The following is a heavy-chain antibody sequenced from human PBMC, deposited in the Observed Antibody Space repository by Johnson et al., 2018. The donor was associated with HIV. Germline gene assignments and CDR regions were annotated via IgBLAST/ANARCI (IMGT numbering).Heavy chain of an antibody. D-gene: IGHD3-10*01. V-gene: IGHV3-9*01. CDR3: ARGDRGDAFDI. Sequence: VQLVESGGGLVQPGRSLRLSCAASGFTFDDYAMHWVRQAPGKGLEWVSGISWNSGSIGYAYSVKGRFTISRDNSKNTLYLQMNSLRAEDTAVYYCARGDRGDAFDIWGQGTMVTVSS. CDR2: ISWNSGSI. J-gene: IGHJ3*02. CDR1: GFTFDDYA.